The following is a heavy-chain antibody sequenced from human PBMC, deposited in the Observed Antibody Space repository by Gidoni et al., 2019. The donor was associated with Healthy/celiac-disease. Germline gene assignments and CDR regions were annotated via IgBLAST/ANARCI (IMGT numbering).Heavy chain of an antibody. Sequence: QVQLVESGGGVVQPGRSLRLSCAASGFTFRSYAMHWVRQAPGKGLEWVAVISYDGSNKYYADSVKGRFTISRDNSKNTLYLQMNSLRAEDTAVYYCARDTTIFGVVIGGRDYWGQGTLVTVSS. J-gene: IGHJ4*02. CDR1: GFTFRSYA. D-gene: IGHD3-3*01. CDR3: ARDTTIFGVVIGGRDY. CDR2: ISYDGSNK. V-gene: IGHV3-30*04.